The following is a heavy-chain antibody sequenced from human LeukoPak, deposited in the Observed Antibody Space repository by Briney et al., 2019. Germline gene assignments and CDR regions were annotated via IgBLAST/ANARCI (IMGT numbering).Heavy chain of an antibody. D-gene: IGHD2-15*01. J-gene: IGHJ5*02. CDR1: GYTFTGYY. Sequence: GASVKVSCKPSGYTFTGYYILLVRQAPGQGLEWMGWINPNSGGTKYAQNFQGRVTMTRDTSSSTAHMELSRLGADDTAVYYCARGDCSVSGCHGGTCFDLWGQGTLVTVSS. V-gene: IGHV1-2*02. CDR2: INPNSGGT. CDR3: ARGDCSVSGCHGGTCFDL.